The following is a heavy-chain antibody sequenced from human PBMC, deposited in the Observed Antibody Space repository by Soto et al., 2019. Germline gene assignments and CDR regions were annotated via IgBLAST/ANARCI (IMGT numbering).Heavy chain of an antibody. CDR3: ARSYCSGGSCYSYYYYYGMDV. Sequence: VQLVESGGGVVQPGRSLRLSCAASGFTFSSYAMHWVRQAPGKGLEWVAVISYDGSNKYYADSVKGRFTISRDNSKNTLYLQMNSLRAEDTAVYYCARSYCSGGSCYSYYYYYGMDVWGQGTTVTVSS. V-gene: IGHV3-30-3*01. CDR1: GFTFSSYA. CDR2: ISYDGSNK. J-gene: IGHJ6*02. D-gene: IGHD2-15*01.